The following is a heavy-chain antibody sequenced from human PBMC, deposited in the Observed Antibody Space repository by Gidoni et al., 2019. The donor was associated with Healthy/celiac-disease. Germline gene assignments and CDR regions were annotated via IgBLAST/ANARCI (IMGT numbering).Heavy chain of an antibody. J-gene: IGHJ4*02. V-gene: IGHV1-69*01. CDR1: GGTVSSYA. CDR3: ARERGITIFGVANFDY. CDR2: IIPIFGTA. Sequence: QVQLVQSGAEVKKPGSSVKVSCKASGGTVSSYAISWVRQAPGPGLEWMGGIIPIFGTANSAQKFQGRVTITADQSTSTAYMELSSLRSEDTAVYYCARERGITIFGVANFDYWGQGTLVTVSS. D-gene: IGHD3-3*01.